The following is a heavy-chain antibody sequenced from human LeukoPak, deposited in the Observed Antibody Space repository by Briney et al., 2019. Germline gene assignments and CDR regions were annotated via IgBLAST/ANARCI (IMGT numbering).Heavy chain of an antibody. CDR3: ASSFRLTGTAKGTFYY. J-gene: IGHJ4*02. D-gene: IGHD2-21*02. CDR1: GGSFSGYS. V-gene: IGHV4-34*01. CDR2: INHSGST. Sequence: SETLCLTCAASGGSFSGYSWSWIRQPPGKGLEWIGEINHSGSTNYNPSLKSRVTISVDTSNNQFSLKLSSVTAADTAVYYCASSFRLTGTAKGTFYYGGQGTLVTVSS.